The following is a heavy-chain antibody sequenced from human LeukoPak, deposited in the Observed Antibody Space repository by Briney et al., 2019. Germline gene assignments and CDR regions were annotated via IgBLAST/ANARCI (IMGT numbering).Heavy chain of an antibody. CDR2: INHSGST. Sequence: SETLSLTCAVYGGSFSGYYWSWIRQPPGKGLEWIGEINHSGSTNYNPSLKSRVTISVDTSKNQFSLKLSSVTAADTAVYYCASHPGYCSSTSCLYYFDYRGQGTLVTVSS. V-gene: IGHV4-34*01. CDR1: GGSFSGYY. J-gene: IGHJ4*02. CDR3: ASHPGYCSSTSCLYYFDY. D-gene: IGHD2-2*03.